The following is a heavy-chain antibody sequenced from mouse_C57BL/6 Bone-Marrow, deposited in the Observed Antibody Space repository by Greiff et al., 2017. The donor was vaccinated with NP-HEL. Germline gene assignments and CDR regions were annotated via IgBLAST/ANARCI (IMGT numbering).Heavy chain of an antibody. CDR3: ARDYSNPYYAMDY. CDR2: ISSGSSTI. Sequence: EVMLVESGGGLVKPGGSLKLSCAASGFTFSDYGMHWVRQAPEKGLEWVAYISSGSSTIYYADTVKGRFTISRDNAKNTLFLQMTSLRSEDTAMYYCARDYSNPYYAMDYWGQGTSVTVSS. J-gene: IGHJ4*01. D-gene: IGHD2-5*01. V-gene: IGHV5-17*01. CDR1: GFTFSDYG.